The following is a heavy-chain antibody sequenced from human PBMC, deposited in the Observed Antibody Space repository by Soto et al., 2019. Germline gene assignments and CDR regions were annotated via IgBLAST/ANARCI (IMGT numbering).Heavy chain of an antibody. CDR3: AKGILSATIGPYAMDV. D-gene: IGHD3-16*01. Sequence: PWGSLRLSCEASGFSFISYAIHFFRHSAFKWLEWVVVISYDGNYIYYADSVKGRFTISRDNSKNTLYVQVNSLRPEDTAVYYCAKGILSATIGPYAMDVWGQGTTVTVSS. J-gene: IGHJ6*02. V-gene: IGHV3-30*18. CDR1: GFSFISYA. CDR2: ISYDGNYI.